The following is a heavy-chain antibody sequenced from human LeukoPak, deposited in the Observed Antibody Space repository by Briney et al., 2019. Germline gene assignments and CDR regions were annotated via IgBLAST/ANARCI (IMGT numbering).Heavy chain of an antibody. V-gene: IGHV3-23*01. CDR3: AKALYSSGWPDFDY. CDR1: GFTFSSYA. D-gene: IGHD6-19*01. Sequence: SGGSLRLSCAASGFTFSSYAMSWVRQAPGKGLEWVSAISGSGGSTYYADSVKGRFTISRDNSKNTLYLQMNSLRAEDTAVYYCAKALYSSGWPDFDYWGQGTLVTVSS. J-gene: IGHJ4*02. CDR2: ISGSGGST.